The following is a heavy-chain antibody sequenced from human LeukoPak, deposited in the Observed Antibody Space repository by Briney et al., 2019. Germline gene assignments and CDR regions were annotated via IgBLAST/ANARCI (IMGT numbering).Heavy chain of an antibody. D-gene: IGHD6-19*01. Sequence: GGPLRLSCAASGFIFSSYRMNWVRQAPGKGLEWISYISSSSSTIEYADSVKGRFTISRDNAKNSLYLQMSSLRAEDTAVYYCASHYSSGWFHFDYWGQGTLVTVYS. CDR1: GFIFSSYR. CDR3: ASHYSSGWFHFDY. CDR2: ISSSSSTI. V-gene: IGHV3-48*01. J-gene: IGHJ4*02.